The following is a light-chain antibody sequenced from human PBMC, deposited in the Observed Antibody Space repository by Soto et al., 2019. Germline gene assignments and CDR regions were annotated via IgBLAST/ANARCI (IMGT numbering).Light chain of an antibody. CDR2: KAS. J-gene: IGKJ4*01. Sequence: DFQMTQSPSTLSASVGDRVTITCRASESISSSLAWYQQKPGKAPKVLIYKASSLEGGVPSRFSGSGSGTDFTLTISSLQPEDFATYYCQQSYSTLTFGGGTKVDIK. CDR3: QQSYSTLT. CDR1: ESISSS. V-gene: IGKV1-5*03.